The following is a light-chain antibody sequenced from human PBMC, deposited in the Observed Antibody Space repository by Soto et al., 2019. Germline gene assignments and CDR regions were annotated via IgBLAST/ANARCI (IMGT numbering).Light chain of an antibody. Sequence: EIVLTQSPGTRCLSPGERATLSRRASQSVSSSSLAWYQQKRGQAPRLLIHDASSRATGIPDRFSGSGSGTDFTLTISRLEPEDFAVYYCQQYGGSPRTFGQGTKVDIK. CDR3: QQYGGSPRT. J-gene: IGKJ1*01. CDR1: QSVSSSS. V-gene: IGKV3-20*01. CDR2: DAS.